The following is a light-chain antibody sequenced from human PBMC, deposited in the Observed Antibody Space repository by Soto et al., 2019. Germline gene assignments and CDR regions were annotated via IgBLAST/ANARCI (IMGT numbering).Light chain of an antibody. V-gene: IGKV3-15*01. Sequence: EIVMTQSPATLSVSPGERATLSCRASQSVSSNLAWYQQKPGQAPRLLIYGASNRATGVPARFRGSGSGTEFTLTISSLQSEDFAVYYFQQYNNWPTWTFGQGTKVEIK. J-gene: IGKJ1*01. CDR1: QSVSSN. CDR2: GAS. CDR3: QQYNNWPTWT.